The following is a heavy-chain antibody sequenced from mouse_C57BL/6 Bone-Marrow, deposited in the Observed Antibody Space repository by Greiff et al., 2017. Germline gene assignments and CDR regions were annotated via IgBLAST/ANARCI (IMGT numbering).Heavy chain of an antibody. CDR2: IDPSDSYT. V-gene: IGHV1-69*01. CDR3: ARSYGYYPYYVDY. CDR1: GYTFTSYW. Sequence: QVQLQQPGAELVMPGASVKLSCKASGYTFTSYWMHWVKQRPGQGLEWIGEIDPSDSYTNYNQKFKGKSTLTVDKSSSTAYMQLSSLTSEDSAVYYCARSYGYYPYYVDYWGQGTTLTVSS. D-gene: IGHD2-3*01. J-gene: IGHJ2*01.